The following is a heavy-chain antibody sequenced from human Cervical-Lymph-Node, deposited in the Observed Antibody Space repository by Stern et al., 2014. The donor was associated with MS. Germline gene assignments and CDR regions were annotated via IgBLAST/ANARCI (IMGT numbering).Heavy chain of an antibody. D-gene: IGHD1-14*01. V-gene: IGHV1-46*03. CDR1: TYVFTTFF. CDR3: VRADRQDFDS. J-gene: IGHJ4*02. CDR2: IGPVPGHT. Sequence: VQLEESGTEVKKPGASVKVSCRTTTYVFTTFFMHWVRQAPGQGLEWMGIIGPVPGHTRYPENFQGRVTMTRDTSTNTLYMELTSLTSEDTAVYYCVRADRQDFDSWGQGTLVTVSS.